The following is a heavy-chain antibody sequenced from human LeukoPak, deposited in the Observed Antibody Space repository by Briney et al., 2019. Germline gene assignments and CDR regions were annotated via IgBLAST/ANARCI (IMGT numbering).Heavy chain of an antibody. D-gene: IGHD6-19*01. CDR3: ATPPGGSGWGDYYYGMDV. J-gene: IGHJ6*02. V-gene: IGHV3-30*03. CDR1: GFTFSSYG. Sequence: PGGSLRLSCAASGFTFSSYGMHWVRQAPGKGLEWVAVISYDGSNKYYADSVKGRFTISRDNSKNTLYLQMNSLRAEDTAVYYCATPPGGSGWGDYYYGMDVWGQGTTVTVSS. CDR2: ISYDGSNK.